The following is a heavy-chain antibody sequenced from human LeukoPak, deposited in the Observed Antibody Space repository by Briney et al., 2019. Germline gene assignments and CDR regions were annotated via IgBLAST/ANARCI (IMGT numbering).Heavy chain of an antibody. CDR2: ITGNDLST. CDR1: GFTFSNFG. Sequence: GGSLRLSCAASGFTFSNFGMNWVRQGPGKGPEWVSTITGNDLSTYYADSVKGRFTISRDNSKNTLYLQMNSLRAEDTAVYYCARRAGGYSHPYDYWGQGTLVTVSS. V-gene: IGHV3-23*01. J-gene: IGHJ4*02. CDR3: ARRAGGYSHPYDY. D-gene: IGHD4-23*01.